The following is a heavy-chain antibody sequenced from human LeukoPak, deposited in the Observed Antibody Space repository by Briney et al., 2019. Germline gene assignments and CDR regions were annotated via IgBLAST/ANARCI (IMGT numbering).Heavy chain of an antibody. V-gene: IGHV3-23*01. CDR2: ISGSGGST. CDR1: GFTFSSYA. D-gene: IGHD3-22*01. J-gene: IGHJ3*02. Sequence: GRSLRLSCAASGFTFSSYAMSWVRQAPGKGLEWVSTISGSGGSTYDTDSVKGRFTISRDNSRNTLYLQMNSLRAEDTAVYYCAKDRREVVIREVIDIWGQGTMVTVSS. CDR3: AKDRREVVIREVIDI.